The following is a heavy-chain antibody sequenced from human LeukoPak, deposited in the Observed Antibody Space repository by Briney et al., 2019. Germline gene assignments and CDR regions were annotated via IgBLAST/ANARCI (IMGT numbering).Heavy chain of an antibody. D-gene: IGHD2-8*01. CDR2: INPNSGGT. V-gene: IGHV1-2*06. J-gene: IGHJ6*02. CDR3: ARDRSLIIKDYYYYGVDV. CDR1: GYTFTGYY. Sequence: ASVKVSCKASGYTFTGYYMHWVRQAPGQGLEWMGRINPNSGGTNYAQKFQGRATMTRDTSISTAYMELSRLRSDDTAVYYCARDRSLIIKDYYYYGVDVWGQGTTVTVSS.